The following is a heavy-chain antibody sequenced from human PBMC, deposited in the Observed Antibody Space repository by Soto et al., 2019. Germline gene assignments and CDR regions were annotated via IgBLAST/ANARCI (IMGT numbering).Heavy chain of an antibody. CDR1: GGTFSSYA. CDR3: ARDRDKDYGDYSFWFDP. V-gene: IGHV1-69*12. CDR2: IIPIFGTA. Sequence: QVQLVQSGAEVKKPGSSVKVSCKASGGTFSSYAISWVRQAPGQGLEWMGGIIPIFGTANYAQKFQGRVTITADESTSTAYMELSSLRSEDTAVYYCARDRDKDYGDYSFWFDPWGQGTLVTVSS. D-gene: IGHD4-17*01. J-gene: IGHJ5*02.